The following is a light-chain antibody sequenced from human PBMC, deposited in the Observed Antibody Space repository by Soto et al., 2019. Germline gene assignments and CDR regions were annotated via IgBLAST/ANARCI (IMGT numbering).Light chain of an antibody. CDR1: SGHSNYA. Sequence: QPVLTQSPSASASLGASVKLTCTLSSGHSNYAIAWHQQQPEKGPRYLMKVNSDGSHRKGDGIPDRFSGSSSGAQRYLTISSLQSEDEDDYYWQTWGTGIRVVRTGTKLTVL. CDR2: VNSDGSH. J-gene: IGLJ1*01. CDR3: QTWGTGIRV. V-gene: IGLV4-69*01.